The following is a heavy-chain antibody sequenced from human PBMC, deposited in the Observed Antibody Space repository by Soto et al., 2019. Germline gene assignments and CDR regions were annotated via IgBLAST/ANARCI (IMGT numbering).Heavy chain of an antibody. CDR1: GYPFSKYG. CDR3: ATSYDSGFDP. V-gene: IGHV1-18*04. CDR2: IKPDNGDT. D-gene: IGHD5-12*01. J-gene: IGHJ5*02. Sequence: QLPLVQSGAEVERPGASVRVSCKAYGYPFSKYGISWIRQAPGQGLEWMGWIKPDNGDTNYAQKFQGRVTMTTDTSSNTAYMELRSLSSDDTAVYYCATSYDSGFDPWGQGTLVSVSS.